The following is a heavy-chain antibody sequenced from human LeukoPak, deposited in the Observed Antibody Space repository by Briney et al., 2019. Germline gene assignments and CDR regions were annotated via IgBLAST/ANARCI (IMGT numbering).Heavy chain of an antibody. CDR1: GFTFSSYW. D-gene: IGHD1-14*01. CDR3: AKDRTGLSAYMDV. Sequence: GGSLRLSCAASGFTFSSYWMRWVRQAPGKGLEWVANIKQDGNEKYFVDSVKGRFSISRDNAKNSLYLQMNSLRAEDTAVYYCAKDRTGLSAYMDVWGKGTTVTISS. J-gene: IGHJ6*03. V-gene: IGHV3-7*01. CDR2: IKQDGNEK.